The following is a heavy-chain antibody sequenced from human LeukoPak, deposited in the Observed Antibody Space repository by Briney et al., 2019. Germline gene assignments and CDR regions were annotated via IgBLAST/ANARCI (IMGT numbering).Heavy chain of an antibody. CDR2: INHSGST. Sequence: KPSETLSLTCTVYGGSFSGYCWSWIRQPPGKGLEWIGEINHSGSTNYNPSLKSRVTISVDASKNQFSLKVSSVTAADTAVYYCARRIAARPGGYWFDPWGQGTLVTVSS. CDR3: ARRIAARPGGYWFDP. D-gene: IGHD6-6*01. V-gene: IGHV4-34*01. CDR1: GGSFSGYC. J-gene: IGHJ5*02.